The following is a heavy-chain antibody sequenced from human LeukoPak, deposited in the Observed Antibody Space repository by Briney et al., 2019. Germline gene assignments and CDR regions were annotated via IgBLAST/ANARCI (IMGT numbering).Heavy chain of an antibody. CDR1: GFTFDDYA. V-gene: IGHV3-9*01. D-gene: IGHD2-15*01. CDR2: ISWNSGSI. J-gene: IGHJ4*02. CDR3: AKGSGGSCSN. Sequence: GGPLRLSCAASGFTFDDYAMHWVRQAPGKGLEWVSGISWNSGSIGYADSVKGRFTISRDNAKNSLYLQMNSLRTEDTALYYCAKGSGGSCSNWGQGTLVTVSS.